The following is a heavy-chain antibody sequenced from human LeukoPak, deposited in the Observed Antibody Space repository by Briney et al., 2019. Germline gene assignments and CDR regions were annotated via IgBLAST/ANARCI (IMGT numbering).Heavy chain of an antibody. V-gene: IGHV4-61*01. CDR3: ARTLPYCTNGVCYPPAYYFDY. D-gene: IGHD2-8*01. J-gene: IGHJ4*02. Sequence: SETLSLTCTVSGGSVSSGSYYWSWIRQPPGKGLEWIGYIYYSGSTNYNPSLKSRVTISVDTSKNQFSLKLSSVTAADTAVYYCARTLPYCTNGVCYPPAYYFDYWGQGTLVTVSS. CDR2: IYYSGST. CDR1: GGSVSSGSYY.